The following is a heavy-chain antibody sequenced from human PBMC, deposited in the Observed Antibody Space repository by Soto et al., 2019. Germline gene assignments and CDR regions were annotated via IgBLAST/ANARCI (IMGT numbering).Heavy chain of an antibody. CDR1: GFTFSDCY. CDR2: ISSRGTTI. Sequence: QVQLVESGGGLVKPGGSLRLSCAASGFTFSDCYMNWIRQAPGKGLEWVSDISSRGTTIYYADSVKGRFTISRDNAKNQLYLEMDSLRGEDTAVYYCAGDPPYSSSTQYVYNDIGVLGQGTTGPVSS. V-gene: IGHV3-11*01. D-gene: IGHD6-13*01. J-gene: IGHJ6*01. CDR3: AGDPPYSSSTQYVYNDIGV.